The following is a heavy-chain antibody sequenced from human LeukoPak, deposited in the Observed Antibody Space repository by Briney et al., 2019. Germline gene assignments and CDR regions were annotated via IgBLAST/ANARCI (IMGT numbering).Heavy chain of an antibody. Sequence: SETLSLTCNVSGGTIRSYYWTWIRQPPGKGLEWIGYIYNSGNTNYNPSLKSRVTISVDTSKNQFSLKLSSVTAADTAVYYCARDRSSSSWPLYFDYWGQGTLVTVSS. D-gene: IGHD6-6*01. CDR2: IYNSGNT. J-gene: IGHJ4*02. CDR1: GGTIRSYY. V-gene: IGHV4-59*01. CDR3: ARDRSSSSWPLYFDY.